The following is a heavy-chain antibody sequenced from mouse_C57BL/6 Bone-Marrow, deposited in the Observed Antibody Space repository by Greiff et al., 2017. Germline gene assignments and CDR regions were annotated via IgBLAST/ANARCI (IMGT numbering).Heavy chain of an antibody. Sequence: QVQLQQPGAELVKPGASVKLSCKASGYTFTSYWMHWVKQRPGQGLEWIGMIHPNSGSTNYNEKFKSKATLTVDKSSSTAYMQLSILTSVDSSVYSCARGVYYYYVYWYCDVWGTGTTVTVSS. J-gene: IGHJ1*03. D-gene: IGHD2-4*01. V-gene: IGHV1-64*01. CDR1: GYTFTSYW. CDR3: ARGVYYYYVYWYCDV. CDR2: IHPNSGST.